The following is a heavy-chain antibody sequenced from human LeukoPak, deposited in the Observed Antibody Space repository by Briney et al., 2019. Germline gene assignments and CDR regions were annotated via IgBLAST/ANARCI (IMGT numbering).Heavy chain of an antibody. Sequence: GGSLRLSCIASGSTLRNNIMTWVRQAPGKGLEWVSCLSFIDDSTYYADSVKGRFTISRDTSKNTLFLQMNSLIPEDTGVYYCGREGYTSGYAGAFDTWGQGTMVTVSS. J-gene: IGHJ3*02. V-gene: IGHV3-23*01. CDR2: LSFIDDST. CDR1: GSTLRNNI. D-gene: IGHD2-2*01. CDR3: GREGYTSGYAGAFDT.